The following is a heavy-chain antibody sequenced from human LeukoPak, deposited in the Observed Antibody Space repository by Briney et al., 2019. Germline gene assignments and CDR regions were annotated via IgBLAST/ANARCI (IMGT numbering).Heavy chain of an antibody. D-gene: IGHD1/OR15-1a*01. Sequence: SVKVSCKASGFAFSSSAMQWVRQARGQRLEWIGWIVVGSGNTNYAQKFQERVTITRDMSTSTAYMELSSLRSEDTAVYYCARSRTRAVRRGWDAFDIWGQGTMVTVSS. V-gene: IGHV1-58*02. CDR3: ARSRTRAVRRGWDAFDI. CDR2: IVVGSGNT. CDR1: GFAFSSSA. J-gene: IGHJ3*02.